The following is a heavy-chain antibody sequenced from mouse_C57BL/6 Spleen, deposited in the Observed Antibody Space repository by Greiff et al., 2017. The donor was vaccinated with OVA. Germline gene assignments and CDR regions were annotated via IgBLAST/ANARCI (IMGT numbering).Heavy chain of an antibody. CDR2: FSPGSGSI. J-gene: IGHJ3*01. CDR3: ARHEEDSSGYVGWFAY. Sequence: QVQLQQSGAELVKPGASVKLSCKASGYTFTEYTIHWVKQRSGQGLAWIGWFSPGSGSIKYNEKFKDKATLTADKSSSTVYMELSRLTSEDSAVYFCARHEEDSSGYVGWFAYWGQGTLVTVSA. CDR1: GYTFTEYT. D-gene: IGHD3-2*02. V-gene: IGHV1-62-2*01.